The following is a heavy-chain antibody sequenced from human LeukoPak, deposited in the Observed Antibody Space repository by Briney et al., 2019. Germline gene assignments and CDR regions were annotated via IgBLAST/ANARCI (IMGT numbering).Heavy chain of an antibody. CDR3: ARDQEGFDY. CDR1: GYTFTGYY. CDR2: IYPRDGST. V-gene: IGHV1-46*01. J-gene: IGHJ4*02. Sequence: ASVKVSCKTSGYTFTGYYIHWVRQAPGQGLEWMGMIYPRDGSTSYAQKFQGRVTVTRDTSTSTVHMELSGLRSEDTAVYYCARDQEGFDYWGQGTLVTGSS.